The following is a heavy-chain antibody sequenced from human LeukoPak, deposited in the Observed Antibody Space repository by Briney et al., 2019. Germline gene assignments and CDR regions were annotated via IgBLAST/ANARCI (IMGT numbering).Heavy chain of an antibody. V-gene: IGHV1-69*05. Sequence: GASVKVSCKASGGTFSTYAIVWVRQAPGQGLEWMGGIIPIFGSANYAQKFQGRVTITTDESTSTAYMELSSLRSEDTAVYCCARVFRRWFDSWGQGTLVTVSS. CDR2: IIPIFGSA. J-gene: IGHJ5*01. CDR1: GGTFSTYA. D-gene: IGHD1-14*01. CDR3: ARVFRRWFDS.